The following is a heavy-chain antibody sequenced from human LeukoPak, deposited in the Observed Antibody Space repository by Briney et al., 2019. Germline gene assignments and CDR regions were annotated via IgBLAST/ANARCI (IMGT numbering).Heavy chain of an antibody. V-gene: IGHV3-48*04. CDR1: GFTFSYYS. J-gene: IGHJ6*03. CDR2: ITSSSNMI. D-gene: IGHD2-2*01. Sequence: GGSLRLSCAASGFTFSYYSMNWVRLAPGKGLDWVSYITSSSNMIYYADSVKGRFTISRVNAKNSLYLQMNSLRAEDTAVYYCARVDYCGSTSCYRTNYMDVWGRGTTVTVSS. CDR3: ARVDYCGSTSCYRTNYMDV.